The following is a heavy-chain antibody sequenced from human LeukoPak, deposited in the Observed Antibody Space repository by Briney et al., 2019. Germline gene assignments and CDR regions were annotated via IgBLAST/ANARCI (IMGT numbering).Heavy chain of an antibody. Sequence: GESLKISCKGSGYSFTSYWIGWVRQMPGKGLEWMGIIYPGDSDTRYSPSFQGQVTISADKSISTAYLQWSSLKASDTAMYDCARPPRYCGGDCLENAFDIWGQGTMVTVSS. D-gene: IGHD2-21*02. V-gene: IGHV5-51*01. CDR2: IYPGDSDT. CDR1: GYSFTSYW. J-gene: IGHJ3*02. CDR3: ARPPRYCGGDCLENAFDI.